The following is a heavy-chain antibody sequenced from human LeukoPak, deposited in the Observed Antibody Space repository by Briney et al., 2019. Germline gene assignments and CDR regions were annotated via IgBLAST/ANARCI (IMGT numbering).Heavy chain of an antibody. V-gene: IGHV1-69*06. CDR2: IIPISGTA. CDR1: GGTFSSYA. CDR3: ARRDYYDSSGYYPHVYFDY. D-gene: IGHD3-22*01. Sequence: SVKVSCKASGGTFSSYAISWVRQAPGQGLEWMGGIIPISGTANYAQKFQGRVTITADKSTSTAYMELSSLRSEDTAVYYCARRDYYDSSGYYPHVYFDYWGQGTLVTVSS. J-gene: IGHJ4*02.